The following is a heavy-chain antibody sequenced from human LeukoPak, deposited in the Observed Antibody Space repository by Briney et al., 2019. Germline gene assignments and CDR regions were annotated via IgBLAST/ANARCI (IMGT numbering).Heavy chain of an antibody. Sequence: PGGSLRLSCAASGFTFSSYGMHWVRQAPGKGLEWVAVIWYDGSNKYYADSVKGRFTISRDNSKNTLYLQMNSLRAEDTAVYYCAKDGGYCSSTSCYDYWGQGTLVTVSS. CDR2: IWYDGSNK. J-gene: IGHJ4*02. V-gene: IGHV3-33*06. D-gene: IGHD2-2*01. CDR3: AKDGGYCSSTSCYDY. CDR1: GFTFSSYG.